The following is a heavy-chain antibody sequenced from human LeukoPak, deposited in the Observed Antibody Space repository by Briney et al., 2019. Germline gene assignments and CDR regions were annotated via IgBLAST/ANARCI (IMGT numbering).Heavy chain of an antibody. J-gene: IGHJ4*02. Sequence: PSETLSLTCTVSGDSITAPKWWSWVRQAPGEGLEWIGEIYHDRTTSFNPSLKSRLTISVDKSANQFFLNLNSVSATDTAVYYCVGRGLYGGTWLFEYWGQGVLVTVSS. CDR2: IYHDRTT. D-gene: IGHD2-8*01. CDR3: VGRGLYGGTWLFEY. CDR1: GDSITAPKW. V-gene: IGHV4-4*02.